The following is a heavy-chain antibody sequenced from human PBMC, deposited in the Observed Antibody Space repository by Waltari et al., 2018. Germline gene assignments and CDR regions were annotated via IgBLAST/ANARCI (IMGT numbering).Heavy chain of an antibody. Sequence: QVQLVQSGAEVKKPGSSVKVSCKASGGTFSSYAISWVRQAPGQGLEWMGGIIPIFGTANYAQKFQGRVTITRDTSASTAYMELSSLRSEDTAVYYCARGTYYYDSSGYYYVYWGQGTLVTVSS. V-gene: IGHV1-69*06. J-gene: IGHJ4*02. CDR1: GGTFSSYA. CDR2: IIPIFGTA. CDR3: ARGTYYYDSSGYYYVY. D-gene: IGHD3-22*01.